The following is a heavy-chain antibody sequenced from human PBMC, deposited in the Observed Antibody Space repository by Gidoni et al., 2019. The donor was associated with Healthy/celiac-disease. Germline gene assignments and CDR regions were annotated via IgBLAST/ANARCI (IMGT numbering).Heavy chain of an antibody. D-gene: IGHD3-22*01. Sequence: QVQLVESGGGVVQPGRSLRLSCSASGFPFSSYAMPWVRQAPGKGLEWVAVISYDGSNKYYADSVKGRFTISRDNSKNTLYLQMNSLRAEDTAVYYCARDGADYYDSSGYYQNWFDPWGQGTLVTVSS. CDR1: GFPFSSYA. V-gene: IGHV3-30-3*01. J-gene: IGHJ5*02. CDR2: ISYDGSNK. CDR3: ARDGADYYDSSGYYQNWFDP.